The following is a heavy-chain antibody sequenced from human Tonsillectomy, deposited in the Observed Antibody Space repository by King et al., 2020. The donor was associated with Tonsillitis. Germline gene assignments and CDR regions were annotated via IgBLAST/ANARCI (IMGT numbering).Heavy chain of an antibody. CDR2: IGAAGDT. Sequence: VQLVESGGGLVQPGGSLRLSCAASGFSFSSSDMHWVRQVPGKGLEWVSVIGAAGDTYYSASVKGRFTISRENAKNSFYLQMNSLRAGDTAVYYCSRAIYASSCYHYAIDVWGQGTTVTVSS. J-gene: IGHJ6*02. CDR1: GFSFSSSD. V-gene: IGHV3-13*01. D-gene: IGHD2-15*01. CDR3: SRAIYASSCYHYAIDV.